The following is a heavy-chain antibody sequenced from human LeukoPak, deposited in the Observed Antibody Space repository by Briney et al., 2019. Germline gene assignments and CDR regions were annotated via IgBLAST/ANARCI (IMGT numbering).Heavy chain of an antibody. CDR1: GGSISTSYY. CDR3: VRDDRAKRIITMVRGAFYYMDV. Sequence: SETLSLTCTVSGGSISTSYYWGWIRQPPGKGLEWIGSIHYSGSTYYNPSLKSRVTISVDTSKNQFSLKLSSVTAADTAVYYCVRDDRAKRIITMVRGAFYYMDVWGKGTTVTVSS. J-gene: IGHJ6*03. D-gene: IGHD3-10*01. CDR2: IHYSGST. V-gene: IGHV4-39*07.